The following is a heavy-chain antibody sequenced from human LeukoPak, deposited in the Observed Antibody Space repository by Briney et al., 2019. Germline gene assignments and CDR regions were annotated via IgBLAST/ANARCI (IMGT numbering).Heavy chain of an antibody. Sequence: PSETLSLSCAVYGRSISSYYWGWIRQPPGKRLEWIGSIYYSGSTYYNPSLKSRVTISVDTSKNQFSLKLSSVTAADTAVYYCARSHTYYDFWSGYVYGAFDIWGQGTMVTVSS. V-gene: IGHV4-39*07. CDR1: GRSISSYY. D-gene: IGHD3-3*01. CDR2: IYYSGST. CDR3: ARSHTYYDFWSGYVYGAFDI. J-gene: IGHJ3*02.